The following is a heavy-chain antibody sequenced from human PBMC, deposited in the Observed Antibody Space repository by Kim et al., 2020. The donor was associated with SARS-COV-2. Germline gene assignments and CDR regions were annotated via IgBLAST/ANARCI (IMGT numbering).Heavy chain of an antibody. D-gene: IGHD6-13*01. J-gene: IGHJ4*02. Sequence: GGSLRLSCAASGFTFSTYNMNWVRQAPGKGLEWVSYISTSSTTIYYADSVKGRFAISRDNAQNSLYLQMNSLRAEDTALYYCARGRAAAVDYWGQGTLVIVSS. CDR3: ARGRAAAVDY. CDR1: GFTFSTYN. CDR2: ISTSSTTI. V-gene: IGHV3-48*01.